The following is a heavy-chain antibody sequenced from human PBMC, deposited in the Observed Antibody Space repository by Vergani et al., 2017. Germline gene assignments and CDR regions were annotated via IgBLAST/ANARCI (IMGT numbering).Heavy chain of an antibody. Sequence: EVQLLESGGGLVQPGGSLRLSCAASGFTFSSYAMSWVRQAPGKGLEWVGRIRSKANSYATAYAASVKGRFTISRDDSKNTAYLQMNSLKTEDTAVYYCTRHGPSGWYGPPDYWGQGTLVTVSS. CDR3: TRHGPSGWYGPPDY. V-gene: IGHV3-73*01. CDR1: GFTFSSYA. D-gene: IGHD6-19*01. J-gene: IGHJ4*02. CDR2: IRSKANSYAT.